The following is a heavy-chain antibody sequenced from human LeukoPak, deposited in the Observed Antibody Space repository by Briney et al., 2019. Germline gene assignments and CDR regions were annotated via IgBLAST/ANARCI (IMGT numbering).Heavy chain of an antibody. CDR3: AKDNTWHSGSLLTMDV. Sequence: GGSLRLSCAASGFTFSTYGVSWVRQAPGKGLEWVPAISGSGDSTYYADSVKGRFTISRDNSKNTLYLQMNSLRVEDTAVFYCAKDNTWHSGSLLTMDVWGKGTTVTVSS. D-gene: IGHD2-15*01. CDR1: GFTFSTYG. J-gene: IGHJ6*03. V-gene: IGHV3-23*01. CDR2: ISGSGDST.